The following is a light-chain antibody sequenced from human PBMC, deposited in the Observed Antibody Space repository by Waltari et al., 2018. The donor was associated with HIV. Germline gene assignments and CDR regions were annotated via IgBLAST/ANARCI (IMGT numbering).Light chain of an antibody. CDR1: SGSIASNY. V-gene: IGLV6-57*01. J-gene: IGLJ2*01. CDR3: QSYDSSIVV. Sequence: NFMLTQPHSVSESPGKTVTIPCTRSSGSIASNYVHCYQQRPGSSPTTVIYEDNQRPSGVPDRFSGSIDSSSNSASLTISGLKTEDEADYYCQSYDSSIVVFGGGTKLTVL. CDR2: EDN.